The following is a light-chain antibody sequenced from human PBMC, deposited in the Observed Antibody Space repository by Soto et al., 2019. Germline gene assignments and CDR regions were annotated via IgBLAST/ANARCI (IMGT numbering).Light chain of an antibody. V-gene: IGKV3-20*01. CDR2: GAS. CDR3: QQYGSSPRVT. Sequence: EIVLTQSPGTLSLSPGERATLSCRASQSVSSSYSAWYQQKPGQAPRLLIYGASSRATGIPDRCSGSGSGTDFSLTISRLEPADFVVYYCQQYGSSPRVTFGPGTKVDIK. J-gene: IGKJ3*01. CDR1: QSVSSSY.